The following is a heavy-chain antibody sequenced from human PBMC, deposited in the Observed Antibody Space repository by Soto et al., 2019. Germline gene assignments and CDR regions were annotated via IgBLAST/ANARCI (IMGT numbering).Heavy chain of an antibody. CDR2: IYHSGTT. J-gene: IGHJ6*02. V-gene: IGHV4-59*11. CDR1: GGSMSSHF. CDR3: ARDKATGTGVYYYYGMDV. D-gene: IGHD6-13*01. Sequence: SETLSLTCTVSGGSMSSHFWTWIRQPPGKGLEWIGYIYHSGTTNYNPSLRGRLTMSIDTSKNQFSLKLSSVTAADTAVYYCARDKATGTGVYYYYGMDVWGQGTTVTVSS.